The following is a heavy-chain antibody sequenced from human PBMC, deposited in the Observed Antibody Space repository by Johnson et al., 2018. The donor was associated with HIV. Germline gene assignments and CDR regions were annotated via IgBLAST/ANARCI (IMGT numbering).Heavy chain of an antibody. Sequence: VQLVESGGGLVKPGGSLRLSCVASGFTFSKAWMTWVRQAPGKGLEWVGRMKSKNEGGTTDYAAPVKGRFTISRNDSKTTLYLQMNSLNTEDTGKYYCATARNRLLSSSGWTGFWAFDIWGQGTTVTVSS. J-gene: IGHJ3*02. D-gene: IGHD6-19*01. CDR1: GFTFSKAW. CDR3: ATARNRLLSSSGWTGFWAFDI. V-gene: IGHV3-15*01. CDR2: MKSKNEGGTT.